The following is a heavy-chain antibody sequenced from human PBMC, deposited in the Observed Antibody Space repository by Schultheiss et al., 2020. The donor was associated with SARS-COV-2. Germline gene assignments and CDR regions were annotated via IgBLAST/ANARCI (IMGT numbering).Heavy chain of an antibody. CDR1: GFTFSSYE. CDR3: ARVQEDLFDY. V-gene: IGHV3-48*03. CDR2: ISSSGSTI. Sequence: GGSLRLSCAASGFTFSSYEMNWVRQAPGKGLEWVSYISSSGSTIYYADSVKGRFTISRDNAKNSLYLQMNSLRAEDTAVYYCARVQEDLFDYWGQGTLVTVSS. J-gene: IGHJ4*02.